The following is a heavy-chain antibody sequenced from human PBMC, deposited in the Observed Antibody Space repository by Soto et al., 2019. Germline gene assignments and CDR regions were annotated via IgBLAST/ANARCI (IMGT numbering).Heavy chain of an antibody. Sequence: GGSLRLSCAASGFTFSSYAMSWVRQAPGKGLEWVSASSVSGGSTYYTDSVKGRFSIPRDNSKNTLYLQMNSLRAEDPAVYYCAKVKVAAPKLCYYYYGMDVWGQGTTVTVSS. CDR2: SSVSGGST. V-gene: IGHV3-23*01. CDR1: GFTFSSYA. J-gene: IGHJ6*02. D-gene: IGHD6-19*01. CDR3: AKVKVAAPKLCYYYYGMDV.